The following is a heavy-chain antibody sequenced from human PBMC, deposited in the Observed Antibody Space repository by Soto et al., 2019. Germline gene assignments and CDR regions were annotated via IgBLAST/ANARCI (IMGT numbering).Heavy chain of an antibody. D-gene: IGHD2-21*01. CDR2: VYYTGST. CDR1: GGSISSGGYY. V-gene: IGHV4-31*03. J-gene: IGHJ4*02. Sequence: QVQLQESGPGLVKPSQTLSLTCTVSGGSISSGGYYWSWIRQHPGKGLEWIGYVYYTGSTYYNPSLKSRVTISVDTSKNQFSLKLSSVTVADTAVYYCARDEEDGYNFDYWGQGTPVTVSS. CDR3: ARDEEDGYNFDY.